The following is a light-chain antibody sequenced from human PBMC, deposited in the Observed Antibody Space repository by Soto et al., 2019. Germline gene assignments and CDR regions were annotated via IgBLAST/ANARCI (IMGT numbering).Light chain of an antibody. Sequence: DIQMTQSPSTLSASVGDRVTITCRASQSIGSWLAWYQQKPGKAPKVLICDASSFESGVPLRFSGSGSGTEFTLTISSLQPDDFATDYCQQYRSYSWTFGQGTKVESK. CDR3: QQYRSYSWT. J-gene: IGKJ1*01. CDR2: DAS. V-gene: IGKV1-5*01. CDR1: QSIGSW.